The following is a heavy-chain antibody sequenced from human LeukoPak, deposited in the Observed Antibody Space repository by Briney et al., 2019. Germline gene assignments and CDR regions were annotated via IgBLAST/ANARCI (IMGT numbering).Heavy chain of an antibody. V-gene: IGHV3-21*01. J-gene: IGHJ4*02. D-gene: IGHD6-13*01. CDR2: ISSSSSYI. CDR1: GFTFSSYS. Sequence: PGRSLRLSCAASGFTFSSYSMNWVRQAPGKGLEWVSSISSSSSYIYYADSVKGRFTISRDNAKNSLYLQMNSLRAEDTAVYYCARGKPAAGDYWGQGTLVTVSS. CDR3: ARGKPAAGDY.